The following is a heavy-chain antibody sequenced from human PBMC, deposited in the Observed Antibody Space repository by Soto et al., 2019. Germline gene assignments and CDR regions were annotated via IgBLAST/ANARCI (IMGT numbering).Heavy chain of an antibody. V-gene: IGHV3-30-3*01. D-gene: IGHD7-27*01. CDR2: ISYDGTNK. CDR3: ARDPKTSGGQHWAFNYFDS. CDR1: AFSFSISP. Sequence: PGGSLRLSCAASAFSFSISPMHWVRQAPGKGPEWVALISYDGTNKFYADSVKGRFTISRDNSKSTLYLQVDSLRPEDAAVYYCARDPKTSGGQHWAFNYFDSWGQGTLVTVSS. J-gene: IGHJ4*02.